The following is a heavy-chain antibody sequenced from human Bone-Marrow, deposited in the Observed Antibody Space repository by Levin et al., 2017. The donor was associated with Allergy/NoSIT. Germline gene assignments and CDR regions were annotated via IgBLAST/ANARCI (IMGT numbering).Heavy chain of an antibody. J-gene: IGHJ5*02. CDR3: ARAGNNWDRIWFDP. V-gene: IGHV4-59*01. D-gene: IGHD1-1*01. CDR1: GGSIGNYY. CDR2: IYFTGST. Sequence: PSETLSLTCTVSGGSIGNYYWAWIRQSPVKGLEYIGYIYFTGSTNYNPSLKSRVAISLDTSKNQFSLKLTSVTAADTAVYFCARAGNNWDRIWFDPWGQGTLVTVSS.